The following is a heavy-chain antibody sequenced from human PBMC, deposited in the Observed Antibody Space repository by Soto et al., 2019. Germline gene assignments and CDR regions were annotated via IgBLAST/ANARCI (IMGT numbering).Heavy chain of an antibody. J-gene: IGHJ6*02. V-gene: IGHV4-34*01. CDR1: GGSFSGYY. CDR2: INHSGST. Sequence: SETLSLTCAVYGGSFSGYYWSWIRQPPGKGLEWIGEINHSGSTNYNPSLKSRVTISVDTSKNQFSLKLSSVTAADTAVYYCARGRARYYGSGSYYQIPYYYGMDVWGQGTTVTVSS. D-gene: IGHD3-10*01. CDR3: ARGRARYYGSGSYYQIPYYYGMDV.